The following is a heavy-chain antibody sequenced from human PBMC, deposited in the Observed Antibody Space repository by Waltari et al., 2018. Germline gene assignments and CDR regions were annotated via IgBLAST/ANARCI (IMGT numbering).Heavy chain of an antibody. Sequence: QVQLQESCPGLVKPSETLSLTCTVSGDSISRSYCWGWIRQPPGKGLEWIGSVPHSGSAYYNPSLQSRVTISVDTTRGQVSLKLSSVTAADTAVYYCAKSLYTGSVSYMLTDVWGLGTLVTVSS. CDR3: AKSLYTGSVSYMLTDV. CDR2: VPHSGSA. CDR1: GDSISRSYC. D-gene: IGHD2-8*02. J-gene: IGHJ4*02. V-gene: IGHV4-38-2*02.